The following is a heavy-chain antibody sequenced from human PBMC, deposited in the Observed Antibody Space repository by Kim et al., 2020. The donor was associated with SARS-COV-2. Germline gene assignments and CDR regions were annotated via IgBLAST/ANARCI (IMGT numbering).Heavy chain of an antibody. Sequence: ASVKVSCKASGYSFTSYAMNWVRQAPGQGLEWMGWINTDSGAPTYAQGFTGRFVFSLDTSVSTAYPEIRSLSAADTAVYFCARTAGYRIWFDPWGQGTLV. J-gene: IGHJ5*02. CDR1: GYSFTSYA. CDR2: INTDSGAP. V-gene: IGHV7-4-1*02. D-gene: IGHD2-21*02. CDR3: ARTAGYRIWFDP.